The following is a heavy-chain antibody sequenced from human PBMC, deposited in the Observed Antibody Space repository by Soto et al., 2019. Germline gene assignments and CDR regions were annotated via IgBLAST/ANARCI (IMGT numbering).Heavy chain of an antibody. D-gene: IGHD3-10*02. CDR2: IYYSGCT. J-gene: IGHJ5*02. Sequence: QVQLQESGPGLVKPSQTLSLTCTVSGGSISSGGYYWSWIREHPGEGLEWIGYIYYSGCTYFNPSLNSRVTFSVDASKNESSLNLGSVIAAATAVYYCSCSIDPWGQGTLVTVSP. CDR1: GGSISSGGYY. V-gene: IGHV4-31*03. CDR3: SCSIDP.